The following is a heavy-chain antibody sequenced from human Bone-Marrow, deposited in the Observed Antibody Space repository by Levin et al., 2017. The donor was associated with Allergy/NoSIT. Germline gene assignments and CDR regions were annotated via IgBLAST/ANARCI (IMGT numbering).Heavy chain of an antibody. D-gene: IGHD2-2*01. Sequence: GESLKISCAASGFNFASYGMNWVRQAPGKGLEWVSSISGTGRHIYLADSLKGRFTISRDNAKNLLSLQMNNLRVEDTAVFYCAKDEGPFSSSFAFDCWGQGALVTVSS. V-gene: IGHV3-21*01. CDR1: GFNFASYG. J-gene: IGHJ4*02. CDR3: AKDEGPFSSSFAFDC. CDR2: ISGTGRHI.